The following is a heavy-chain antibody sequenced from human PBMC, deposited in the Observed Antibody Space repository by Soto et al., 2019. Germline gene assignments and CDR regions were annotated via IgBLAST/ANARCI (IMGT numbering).Heavy chain of an antibody. V-gene: IGHV3-33*01. CDR1: GFTFSSYG. Sequence: QVQLVESGGGVVQPGRSLRLSCAASGFTFSSYGMHWVRQAPGKGLEWVAVIWYDGSNKYYADSVKGRFTISRDNSKTTMYLEMNSLRAEDTAVYYCARDRRFYSYGHFYYYYGMDVWGQGPTVTVAS. CDR3: ARDRRFYSYGHFYYYYGMDV. D-gene: IGHD5-18*01. CDR2: IWYDGSNK. J-gene: IGHJ6*02.